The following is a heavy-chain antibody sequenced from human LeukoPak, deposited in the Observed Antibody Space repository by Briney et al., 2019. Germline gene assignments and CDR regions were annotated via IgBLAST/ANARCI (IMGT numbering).Heavy chain of an antibody. CDR2: INTDGSAT. Sequence: GGSLRLSCAASGFTVTFSSYWMHWVRQAPGKGLVWVSRINTDGSATSYADSVKGRFTISRDNSKNTLYLQMNSLRAEDTAVYYCAKDVLLWFGELFGPNWFDPWGQGTLVTVSS. J-gene: IGHJ5*02. D-gene: IGHD3-10*01. V-gene: IGHV3-74*01. CDR1: GFTVTFSSYW. CDR3: AKDVLLWFGELFGPNWFDP.